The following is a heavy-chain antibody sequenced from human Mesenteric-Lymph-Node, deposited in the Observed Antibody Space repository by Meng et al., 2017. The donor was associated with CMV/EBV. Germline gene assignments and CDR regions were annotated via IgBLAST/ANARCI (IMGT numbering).Heavy chain of an antibody. CDR1: GFTFSSYA. Sequence: GESLKISCAASGFTFSSYAMSWVRQAPGKGLEWVSAISGSGGSTYYADSVRGRFTISRDNSKNTLYLQMNRLRAEDTAVYYCAKDVIKGTYYYDASGYGMDVWGQGTTVTVSS. J-gene: IGHJ6*02. V-gene: IGHV3-23*01. CDR3: AKDVIKGTYYYDASGYGMDV. CDR2: ISGSGGST. D-gene: IGHD3-22*01.